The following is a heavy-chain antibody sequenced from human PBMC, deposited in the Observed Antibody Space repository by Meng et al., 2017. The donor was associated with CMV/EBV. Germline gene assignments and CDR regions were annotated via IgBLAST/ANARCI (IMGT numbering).Heavy chain of an antibody. Sequence: GGWGKSPGASVKVSCQTSGYRFSDHYMHWVRQAPGQGLEWMGWIYPNSGGTHYAQKFQDRVTMTRDTSISTVYMELSRLTSDDTAVYYCVRDHNWGPDYWGQGTLVTVSS. V-gene: IGHV1-2*02. CDR2: IYPNSGGT. CDR3: VRDHNWGPDY. CDR1: GYRFSDHY. J-gene: IGHJ4*02. D-gene: IGHD1-1*01.